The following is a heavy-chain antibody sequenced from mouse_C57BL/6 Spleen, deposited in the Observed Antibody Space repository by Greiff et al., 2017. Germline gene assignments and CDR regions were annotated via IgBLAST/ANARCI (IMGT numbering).Heavy chain of an antibody. CDR2: INYDGSST. D-gene: IGHD3-1*01. CDR1: GFTFSDYY. CDR3: ARDRGGTMDY. V-gene: IGHV5-16*01. Sequence: EVKLMESEGGLVQPGSSMKLSCTASGFTFSDYYMAWVRQVPEKGLEWVANINYDGSSTYYLDSLKSRFIISGDNAKNILYLQMSSLKSEDTATYYCARDRGGTMDYWGQGTSVTVSS. J-gene: IGHJ4*01.